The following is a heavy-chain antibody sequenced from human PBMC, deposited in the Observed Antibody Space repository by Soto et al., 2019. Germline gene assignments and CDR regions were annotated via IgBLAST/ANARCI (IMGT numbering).Heavy chain of an antibody. J-gene: IGHJ4*02. CDR3: ATSLVTSRARVDY. V-gene: IGHV4-31*03. CDR1: GGSIYTGGFY. CDR2: IYYTGST. Sequence: PSETLSLTCTVSGGSIYTGGFYWSWIRQLPGKGLEWLGYIYYTGSTQYTPSLKSRLSISTDTSDSQFSLRLNSVTAADTAVYYCATSLVTSRARVDYWGQGTPVTVSS. D-gene: IGHD1-26*01.